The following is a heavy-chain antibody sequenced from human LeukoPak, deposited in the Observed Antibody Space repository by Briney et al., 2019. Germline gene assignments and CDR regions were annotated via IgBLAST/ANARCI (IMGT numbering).Heavy chain of an antibody. CDR3: AKDEMGEQWLAPAG. D-gene: IGHD6-19*01. CDR1: GLSFSSYE. CDR2: ISSSGSTI. V-gene: IGHV3-48*03. J-gene: IGHJ4*02. Sequence: GGALRLSCAASGLSFSSYEMNWVGQAPGKGLEWVSYISSSGSTIYYADSVKGRFTISRDNAENSLYLQMNSLRAEDTAVYYCAKDEMGEQWLAPAGWGQGTLVTVSS.